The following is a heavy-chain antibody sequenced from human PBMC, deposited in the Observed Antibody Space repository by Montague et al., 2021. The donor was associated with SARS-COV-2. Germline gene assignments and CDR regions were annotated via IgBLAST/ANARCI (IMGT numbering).Heavy chain of an antibody. D-gene: IGHD4-17*01. J-gene: IGHJ5*02. CDR1: GGSISGFY. CDR3: ARHRNYGDHSLDNWFHP. V-gene: IGHV4-59*04. CDR2: IYNSGTT. Sequence: SETLSLTCTVAGGSISGFYWSWIRQPPGKGLEWIGTIYNSGTTYYNPSLKSRLTISIDTSKNQFSLKLTSVTAADTAVYYCARHRNYGDHSLDNWFHPWGQGTLVTVSS.